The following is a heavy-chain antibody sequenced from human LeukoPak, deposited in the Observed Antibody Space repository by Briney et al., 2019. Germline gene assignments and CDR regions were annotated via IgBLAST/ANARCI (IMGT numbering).Heavy chain of an antibody. V-gene: IGHV3-33*06. CDR1: GFSFSSYD. CDR3: AKGETTVTTYLDY. CDR2: IWYDGSNK. Sequence: PGRSLRLSCAASGFSFSSYDLHWVRQPPGKGLEWVAVIWYDGSNKYNADSVKGRFTISRDNSKNTLYLQMNSLRAEDTAVYYCAKGETTVTTYLDYWGQGTLVTVSS. D-gene: IGHD4-17*01. J-gene: IGHJ4*02.